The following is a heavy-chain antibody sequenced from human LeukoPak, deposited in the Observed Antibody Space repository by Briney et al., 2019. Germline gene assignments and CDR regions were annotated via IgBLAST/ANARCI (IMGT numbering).Heavy chain of an antibody. CDR2: MNPNSGNT. J-gene: IGHJ6*02. CDR3: ARPLHSSGWYTPQYYYYYYGMDV. V-gene: IGHV1-8*01. D-gene: IGHD6-19*01. Sequence: GASVKVSCKASGYTFTSYDINWVRQATGQGLEWMGWMNPNSGNTGYAQKFQGRVTMTRNTSISTAYMELSSLRSEDAAVYYCARPLHSSGWYTPQYYYYYYGMDVWGQGTTVTVSS. CDR1: GYTFTSYD.